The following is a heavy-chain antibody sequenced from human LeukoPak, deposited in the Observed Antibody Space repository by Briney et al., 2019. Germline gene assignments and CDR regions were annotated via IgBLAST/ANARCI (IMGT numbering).Heavy chain of an antibody. Sequence: ASVKVSCKASGYTFTSYDINWVRQATGQGLEWMGWMNPNSGNTDYAQKFQGRVTMTRNTSISTAYMELSSLRSEDTAVYYCARDRYITIFGVVTQGYMDVWGKGTTVTVSS. D-gene: IGHD3-3*01. CDR1: GYTFTSYD. J-gene: IGHJ6*03. V-gene: IGHV1-8*01. CDR2: MNPNSGNT. CDR3: ARDRYITIFGVVTQGYMDV.